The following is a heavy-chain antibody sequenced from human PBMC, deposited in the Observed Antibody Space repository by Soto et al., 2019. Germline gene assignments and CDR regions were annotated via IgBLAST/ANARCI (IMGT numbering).Heavy chain of an antibody. CDR1: TGSIFSHSYY. Sequence: PSETLSLTCTVSTGSIFSHSYYWAWIRQPPGKGLEWIGTINHSGSPYHNPSLKSRVTISVDSSKNQFSLTLTSVTVADTAVYYCARRYAPRYSSGNNHFDRWGQGTLVTVSS. V-gene: IGHV4-39*01. D-gene: IGHD6-19*01. J-gene: IGHJ4*02. CDR3: ARRYAPRYSSGNNHFDR. CDR2: INHSGSP.